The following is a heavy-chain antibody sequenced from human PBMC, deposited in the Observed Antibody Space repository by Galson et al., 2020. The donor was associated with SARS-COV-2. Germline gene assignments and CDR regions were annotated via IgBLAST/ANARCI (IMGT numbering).Heavy chain of an antibody. Sequence: SETLSLTCAVYGGSFSTYYWTWIRQPPGKGLEWIGEITHSGNTNYNPSLRSRVTISVDTSKNQFSLTVSSVTAADTAVYYCAGSPQSKAASIGAFDVWGQGRRVTVSS. CDR1: GGSFSTYY. CDR3: AGSPQSKAASIGAFDV. V-gene: IGHV4-34*01. CDR2: ITHSGNT. J-gene: IGHJ3*01. D-gene: IGHD2-2*02.